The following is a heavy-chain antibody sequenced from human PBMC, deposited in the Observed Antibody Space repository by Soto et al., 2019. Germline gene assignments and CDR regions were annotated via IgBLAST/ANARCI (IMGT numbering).Heavy chain of an antibody. CDR3: ATLTYTSGLDH. CDR1: CYTFTSYG. Sequence: AASLMVSFTASCYTFTSYGIGWVRQAPGQGLAWMGWISTYNGNTNYAQKLHGRVTMTTDTSTGTAHMEVRSLRSDDTAVYYCATLTYTSGLDHWGQGTQVTVSS. CDR2: ISTYNGNT. J-gene: IGHJ4*02. D-gene: IGHD6-19*01. V-gene: IGHV1-18*01.